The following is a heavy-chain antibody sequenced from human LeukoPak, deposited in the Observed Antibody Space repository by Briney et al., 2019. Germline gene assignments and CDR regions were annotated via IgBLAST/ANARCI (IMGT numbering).Heavy chain of an antibody. V-gene: IGHV3-23*01. Sequence: GGTLRLSCAASGFTFSSYGMSWVRQAPGKGLEWVSAISGSGGSTYYADSVKGRFTISRDNSKNTLYLQMNSLRAEDTAVYCARALWFGETFPAYWGQGTLVTVSS. D-gene: IGHD3-10*01. CDR2: ISGSGGST. CDR1: GFTFSSYG. J-gene: IGHJ4*02. CDR3: RALWFGETFPAY.